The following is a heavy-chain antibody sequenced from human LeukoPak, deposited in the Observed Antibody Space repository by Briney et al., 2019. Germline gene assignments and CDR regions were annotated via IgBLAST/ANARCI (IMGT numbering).Heavy chain of an antibody. CDR2: ISSDGGST. J-gene: IGHJ2*01. Sequence: GGSLRLSCAASGIIFSNYAMHWVRQGPGKGLECISTISSDGGSTYYANSAKGRFTISRGNSKNTLYLQMGSLRAEDMAVYYCARGWQGAKTRYFDLWGRGTRVTVSS. D-gene: IGHD1-26*01. CDR3: ARGWQGAKTRYFDL. CDR1: GIIFSNYA. V-gene: IGHV3-64*01.